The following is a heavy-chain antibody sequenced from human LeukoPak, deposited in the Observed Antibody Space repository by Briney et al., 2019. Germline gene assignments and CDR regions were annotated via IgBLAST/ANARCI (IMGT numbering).Heavy chain of an antibody. CDR2: IYSGGST. CDR1: GFTVSSNY. J-gene: IGHJ4*02. D-gene: IGHD6-19*01. CDR3: ARGGGVAVAPESVDY. Sequence: GGSLRLSCAASGFTVSSNYMSWVRQAPGKGLEWVSVIYSGGSTYYADSVKGRFTISRDTSRNTLYLQMNSLRAEDTALYYCARGGGVAVAPESVDYWGQGTLVIVSS. V-gene: IGHV3-66*01.